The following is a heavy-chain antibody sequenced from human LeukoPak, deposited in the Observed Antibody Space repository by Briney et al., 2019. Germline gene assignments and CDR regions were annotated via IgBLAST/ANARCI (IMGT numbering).Heavy chain of an antibody. CDR3: ARHPDRGGGGPQNAFDI. CDR1: GGSFSGYY. D-gene: IGHD2-21*01. CDR2: INHSGST. J-gene: IGHJ3*02. V-gene: IGHV4-34*01. Sequence: SETLSLTCAVYGGSFSGYYWSWIRQPPGKGLEWIGEINHSGSTNYNPSLKSRVTISVDTSKNQFSLKLSSVTAADTAVYYCARHPDRGGGGPQNAFDIWGQGTMVTVSS.